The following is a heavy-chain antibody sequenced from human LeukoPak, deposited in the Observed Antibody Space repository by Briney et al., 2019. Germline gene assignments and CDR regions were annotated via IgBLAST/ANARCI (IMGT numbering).Heavy chain of an antibody. Sequence: GGSLRLACAASGFSFSQAWMSWVRQAPGKGLEWVGRLKSKKAGGTTDYVAPVKGRFTISRDDSKDTLYLQMNNLKTEDTAVYFCTTDDYYEKTPVDFDSFDIWGQGTMVTVSS. D-gene: IGHD3-16*01. CDR1: GFSFSQAW. V-gene: IGHV3-15*01. CDR2: LKSKKAGGTT. CDR3: TTDDYYEKTPVDFDSFDI. J-gene: IGHJ3*02.